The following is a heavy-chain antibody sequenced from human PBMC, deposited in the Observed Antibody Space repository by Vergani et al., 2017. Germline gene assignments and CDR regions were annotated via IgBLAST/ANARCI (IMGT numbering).Heavy chain of an antibody. CDR2: INAGNGNT. J-gene: IGHJ6*03. CDR1: GYTFTSYA. CDR3: ARCYDSKCYYYYYMDV. Sequence: QVQLVQSGAEVKKPGASVTVSCKASGYTFTSYAMHWVRQAPGPRLEWMGWINAGNGNTKYSQKFQGRVTITRDTSASTAYMELSSLRSDDTAVYYCARCYDSKCYYYYYMDVWGKGTTVTVSS. V-gene: IGHV1-3*01. D-gene: IGHD3-22*01.